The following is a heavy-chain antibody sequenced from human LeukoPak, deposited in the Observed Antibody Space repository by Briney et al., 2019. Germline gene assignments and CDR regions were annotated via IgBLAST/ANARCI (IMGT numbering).Heavy chain of an antibody. Sequence: PGRSLRLSCAASGFSFGDYAMHWVRQAPGKGLEWVALISYDGRDEYYADSVKGRFTISRDNPKNTVSLQMNSLRPEDTAVYYCAREDRGWYPAYSGQGTLVTVSS. D-gene: IGHD6-19*01. CDR3: AREDRGWYPAY. CDR1: GFSFGDYA. J-gene: IGHJ4*02. V-gene: IGHV3-30*04. CDR2: ISYDGRDE.